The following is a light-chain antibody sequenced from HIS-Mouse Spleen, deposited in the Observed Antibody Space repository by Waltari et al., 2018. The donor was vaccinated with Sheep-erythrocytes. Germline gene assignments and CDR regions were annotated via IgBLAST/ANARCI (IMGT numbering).Light chain of an antibody. V-gene: IGLV1-44*01. CDR2: SNS. CDR3: AAWDDSLNGPV. J-gene: IGLJ3*02. Sequence: QSVLTQPPSASGTPGQRVTISCSGSSSNIGSNTVNWYQQLQGTAPKLLIYSNSQRPSGVPDRVSGSKSGTSASLAISGLQSEDEADYYCAAWDDSLNGPVFGGGTKLTVL. CDR1: SSNIGSNT.